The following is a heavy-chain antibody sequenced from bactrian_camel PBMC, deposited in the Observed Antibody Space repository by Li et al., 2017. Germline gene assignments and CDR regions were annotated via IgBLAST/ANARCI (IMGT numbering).Heavy chain of an antibody. D-gene: IGHD6*01. Sequence: QVQLVESGGGSVQSGGSLTLSCTASGFTFADSDMGWYRQAPGSECELVSTLDTVGTTYYAPSVKGRFTISRGNAKNTLYLQMNSLKTEDTAVYYCAAHGGTWYGYWGQGTQVTV. CDR1: GFTFADSD. CDR2: LDTVGTT. V-gene: IGHV3S55*01. CDR3: AAHGGTWYGY. J-gene: IGHJ6*01.